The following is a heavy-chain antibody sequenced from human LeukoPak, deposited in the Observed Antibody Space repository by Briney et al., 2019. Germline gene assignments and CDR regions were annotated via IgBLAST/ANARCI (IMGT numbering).Heavy chain of an antibody. Sequence: SQTLSLTCAISVDSVSSNSVTWNWIRQSPSRGLEWLGRTYYRSKWYTDYAVSVKSRIAINPDTSNNQFSLQLNSVTPEDTAVYYCARDQAEDVVPAALLDYWGQGTLVTVSS. J-gene: IGHJ4*02. CDR3: ARDQAEDVVPAALLDY. CDR1: VDSVSSNSVT. D-gene: IGHD2-2*01. CDR2: TYYRSKWYT. V-gene: IGHV6-1*01.